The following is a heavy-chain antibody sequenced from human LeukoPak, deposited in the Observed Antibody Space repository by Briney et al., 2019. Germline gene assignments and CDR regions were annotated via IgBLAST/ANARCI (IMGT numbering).Heavy chain of an antibody. J-gene: IGHJ4*02. CDR3: ASQYSSGFDY. CDR1: GFTFSSYA. D-gene: IGHD5-18*01. CDR2: ISGSGGST. Sequence: PGGSLRLSCAASGFTFSSYAMSWVRQAPGKGLEWVSAISGSGGSTYYADSVKGRFTISRDNSKTTLYLQMNSLRAEDTAVYYCASQYSSGFDYWGQGTLVTVSS. V-gene: IGHV3-23*01.